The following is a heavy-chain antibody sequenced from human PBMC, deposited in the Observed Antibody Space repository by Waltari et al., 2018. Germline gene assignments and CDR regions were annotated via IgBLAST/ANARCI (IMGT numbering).Heavy chain of an antibody. Sequence: QVQLQESGPVLVKPSETLSLRCSVSGGPISGFYWSWIRQPPGKGLGWIGYIYSSGTTNYNPSLNGRVTISVDPPKNQFSLKLTSVTAADTAMYYCARDGAAATWADYYYMDVWGEGITVTVSS. CDR2: IYSSGTT. CDR1: GGPISGFY. D-gene: IGHD6-13*01. J-gene: IGHJ6*03. V-gene: IGHV4-4*09. CDR3: ARDGAAATWADYYYMDV.